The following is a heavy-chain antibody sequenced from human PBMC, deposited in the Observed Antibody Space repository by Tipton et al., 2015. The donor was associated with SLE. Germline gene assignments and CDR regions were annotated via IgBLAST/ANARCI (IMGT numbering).Heavy chain of an antibody. D-gene: IGHD3-10*01. CDR2: INHSGTT. CDR1: GGFFSGYY. CDR3: ARGVRYGSGSYEFDY. Sequence: TLSLTCAVYGGFFSGYYWSWIRQPPGKGLEWIGEINHSGTTNYNPSLKSRVTISVDTSKNQFSLKLSSVTAADTAVYYCARGVRYGSGSYEFDYWGQGTLVTVSS. V-gene: IGHV4-34*01. J-gene: IGHJ4*02.